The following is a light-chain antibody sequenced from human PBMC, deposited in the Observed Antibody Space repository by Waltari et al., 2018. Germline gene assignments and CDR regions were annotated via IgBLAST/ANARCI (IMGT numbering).Light chain of an antibody. CDR1: SSDVGGFDF. CDR2: DVL. V-gene: IGLV2-11*01. Sequence: QSALTQPRSVPGSPGQSVTISCTGTSSDVGGFDFVSWYQQHPGKAPKLLIYDVLKRPSGVPDLFSVSKSGNTASLTISWLQAVDEAYYFCCSYAGGYSVLFGGVTTLTVL. J-gene: IGLJ2*01. CDR3: CSYAGGYSVL.